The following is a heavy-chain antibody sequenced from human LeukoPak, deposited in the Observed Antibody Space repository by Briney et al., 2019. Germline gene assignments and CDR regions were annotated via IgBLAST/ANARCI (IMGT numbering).Heavy chain of an antibody. CDR1: GYRFTGYY. CDR2: INPNSGGT. D-gene: IGHD3-22*01. CDR3: ARDHYYDSSGYYYSD. J-gene: IGHJ4*02. V-gene: IGHV1-2*02. Sequence: GGPVKVSCKASGYRFTGYYMHWVRQAPGQGLEWMGWINPNSGGTNYAQKFQGRVTKTRDTSISTAYMELSRLRSDDTAVYYCARDHYYDSSGYYYSDWGQGTLVTVSS.